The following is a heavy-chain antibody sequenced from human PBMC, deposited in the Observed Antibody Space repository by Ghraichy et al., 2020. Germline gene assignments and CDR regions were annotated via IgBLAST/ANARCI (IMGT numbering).Heavy chain of an antibody. CDR2: IYPDDSDT. CDR3: ARQSDGGNSVINY. CDR1: GYNFMDYW. V-gene: IGHV5-51*01. Sequence: GESLNISCTGSGYNFMDYWIGWVRQMPGKGLEWMAIIYPDDSDTNYRPPFQGQVTISADKSTNTAYLQWSSLKASDTAMYYCARQSDGGNSVINYWGQGTLVTVSS. D-gene: IGHD4-23*01. J-gene: IGHJ4*02.